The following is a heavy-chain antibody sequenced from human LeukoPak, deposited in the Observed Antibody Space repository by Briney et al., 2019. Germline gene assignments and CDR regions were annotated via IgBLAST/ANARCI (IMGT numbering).Heavy chain of an antibody. V-gene: IGHV1-2*02. CDR1: GYTLTGYY. D-gene: IGHD6-19*01. CDR2: INPNSGGT. Sequence: ASVKVSCKASGYTLTGYYMHWVRQAPGQGLEWMGWINPNSGGTNYAQKFQGRVTMTRDTSISTAYMELSRLRSDDTAVYYCARDLAVDEYYFDYWGQGTLVTVSS. CDR3: ARDLAVDEYYFDY. J-gene: IGHJ4*02.